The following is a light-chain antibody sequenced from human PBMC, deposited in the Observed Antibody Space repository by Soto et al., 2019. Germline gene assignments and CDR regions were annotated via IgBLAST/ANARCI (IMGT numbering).Light chain of an antibody. Sequence: QSALTQPRSVSGSPGQSVTISCTGTSSDIGGSNYVSWYQQHPGKVPKLMIYDVTKRPSGVPDRFSASKSGNTASLTISGLQAEDEADYYCCSYGGSSTFVVFGGGTQLTVL. J-gene: IGLJ2*01. CDR3: CSYGGSSTFVV. CDR1: SSDIGGSNY. V-gene: IGLV2-11*01. CDR2: DVT.